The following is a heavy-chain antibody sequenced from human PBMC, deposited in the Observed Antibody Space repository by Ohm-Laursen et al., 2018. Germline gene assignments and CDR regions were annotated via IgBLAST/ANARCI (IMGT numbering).Heavy chain of an antibody. V-gene: IGHV3-30*18. CDR2: ISYDGSNK. D-gene: IGHD3-3*01. J-gene: IGHJ3*02. CDR1: GFTFSSYG. Sequence: SLRLSCTASGFTFSSYGMHWVRQAPGKGLEWVAVISYDGSNKYYADSVKGRFTISRDNSKNTLYLQMNSLRAEDTAVYYCAKVWEWGLGSAFDIWGQGTMVTVSS. CDR3: AKVWEWGLGSAFDI.